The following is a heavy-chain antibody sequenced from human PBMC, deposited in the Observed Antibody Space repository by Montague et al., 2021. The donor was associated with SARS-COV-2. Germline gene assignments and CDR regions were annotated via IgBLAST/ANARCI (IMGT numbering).Heavy chain of an antibody. V-gene: IGHV2-5*02. CDR2: IYWDDDK. J-gene: IGHJ4*02. Sequence: PALVKPTQTLTLTCAFSGFSLSSTGVGVGWLRQPPGKSLELLTLIYWDDDKRYNPSLSSRLAITKDTSKNRAVLTLTNLNAADTATYYCAHTNATGAWPIDYWGQGTLVTVSS. D-gene: IGHD1-14*01. CDR1: GFSLSSTGVG. CDR3: AHTNATGAWPIDY.